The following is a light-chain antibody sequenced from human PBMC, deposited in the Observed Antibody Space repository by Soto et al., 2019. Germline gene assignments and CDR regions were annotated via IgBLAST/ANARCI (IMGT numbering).Light chain of an antibody. CDR3: QQRSNWPLT. CDR1: QSISSQ. V-gene: IGKV3-11*01. CDR2: DAT. Sequence: EIVLTQSPATLSLSPGERATLSCRASQSISSQLAWYQQKPGQAPRLLICDATNRATGIPARFSGSGPRTDSTLTISSLEPDDFALYYCQQRSNWPLTFGGGTKVEIK. J-gene: IGKJ4*01.